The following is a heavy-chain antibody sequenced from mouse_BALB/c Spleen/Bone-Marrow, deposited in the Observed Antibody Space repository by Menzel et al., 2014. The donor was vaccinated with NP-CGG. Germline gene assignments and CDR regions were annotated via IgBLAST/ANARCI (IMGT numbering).Heavy chain of an antibody. D-gene: IGHD1-1*01. CDR3: ASYYCGYCFAS. CDR2: IDPANGNT. V-gene: IGHV14-3*02. J-gene: IGHJ2*01. CDR1: GFNIKDTY. Sequence: EVKLMESGAELVKPGASVKLSCTASGFNIKDTYMHWVKQRPEQGLEWIGRIDPANGNTKYDPKFQGKATITADKSSNTAYLQLNSMTSEDTAVYYCASYYCGYCFASWGQGTTRTVSS.